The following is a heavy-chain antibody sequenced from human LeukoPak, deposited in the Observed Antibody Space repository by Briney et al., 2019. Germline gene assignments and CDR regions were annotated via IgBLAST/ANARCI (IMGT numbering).Heavy chain of an antibody. J-gene: IGHJ3*02. CDR2: IYTSGST. CDR1: GGSISSYY. CDR3: ARERYSSSSTGGRFGDAFDI. V-gene: IGHV4-4*07. D-gene: IGHD6-6*01. Sequence: SETLSLTCTVSGGSISSYYWSWIRQPAGKGLEWIGRIYTSGSTNYNPSLKSRVTMSVDTSKNQFSLKLSSVTAADTAVYYCARERYSSSSTGGRFGDAFDIWGQGTMVTVSS.